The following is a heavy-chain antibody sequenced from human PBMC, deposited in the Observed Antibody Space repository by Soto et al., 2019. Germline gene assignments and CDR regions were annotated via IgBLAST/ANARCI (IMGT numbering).Heavy chain of an antibody. CDR1: GDSVSSNSAA. Sequence: PSQTLSLTCAISGDSVSSNSAAWNWIRQSPSRGLEWLGRTYYRSKWYNDYAVSVKSRITINPDTSKNQFSLQLNSVTPEDAAVYYCARDRGYDFPYYYGMDVWGQGTTVTVSS. D-gene: IGHD5-12*01. J-gene: IGHJ6*02. CDR2: TYYRSKWYN. V-gene: IGHV6-1*01. CDR3: ARDRGYDFPYYYGMDV.